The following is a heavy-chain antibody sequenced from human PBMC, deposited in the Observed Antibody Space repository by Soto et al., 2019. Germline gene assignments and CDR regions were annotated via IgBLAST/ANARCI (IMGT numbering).Heavy chain of an antibody. Sequence: XSVKVSCKCSGSTFTSYGIRLVRQAPGQGLEWMGWISAYNGNTNYAQKLQGRVTMTTDTSTSTAYMELRSLRSDDTAVYYCARDRDYDIFTSDDWGQGTLVTVSS. V-gene: IGHV1-18*01. CDR3: ARDRDYDIFTSDD. CDR2: ISAYNGNT. CDR1: GSTFTSYG. D-gene: IGHD3-9*01. J-gene: IGHJ4*02.